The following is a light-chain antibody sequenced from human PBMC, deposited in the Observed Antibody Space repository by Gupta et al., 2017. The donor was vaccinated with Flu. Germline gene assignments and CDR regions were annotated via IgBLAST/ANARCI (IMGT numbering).Light chain of an antibody. CDR2: GKN. V-gene: IGLV3-19*01. CDR1: SLRSYY. Sequence: GQTVRITCQGDSLRSYYASWYQQKPGQAPVLVIYGKNNRPSGIPDRFSSSSSGNTASLTITGAQAEDEADYYCNSRDSSGNHYVFGTGTKVTVL. J-gene: IGLJ1*01. CDR3: NSRDSSGNHYV.